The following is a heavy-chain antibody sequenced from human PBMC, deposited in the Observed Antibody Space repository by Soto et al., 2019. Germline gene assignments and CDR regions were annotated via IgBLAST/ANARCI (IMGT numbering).Heavy chain of an antibody. CDR2: ISSSSSYI. CDR3: ARGTHLGY. J-gene: IGHJ4*02. Sequence: GGSLRLSCSASGFTFSNYWMHWVRQGPGKGLEWVSSISSSSSYIYYADSVKGRFTISRDNAKNSLYLQMNSLRAEDTAVYYCARGTHLGYWGQGTLVTVSS. CDR1: GFTFSNYW. V-gene: IGHV3-21*01.